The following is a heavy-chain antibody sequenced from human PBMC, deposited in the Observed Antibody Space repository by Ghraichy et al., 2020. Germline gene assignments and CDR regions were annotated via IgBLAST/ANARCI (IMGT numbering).Heavy chain of an antibody. CDR2: ISSSTRYV. Sequence: GGSLRLSCVASGLMFGPNTMNWVRQAPGKGLEWVSSISSSTRYVYYADSVKGRFTISRDNAQNSLYLQMNSPRVEDTAVYYCSGGGGAGTPVLYHMDVWGLGTTVTVSS. D-gene: IGHD6-19*01. J-gene: IGHJ6*02. CDR3: SGGGGAGTPVLYHMDV. V-gene: IGHV3-21*01. CDR1: GLMFGPNT.